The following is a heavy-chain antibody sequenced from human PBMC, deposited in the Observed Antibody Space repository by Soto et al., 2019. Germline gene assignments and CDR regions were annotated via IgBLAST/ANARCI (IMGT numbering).Heavy chain of an antibody. V-gene: IGHV5-51*01. CDR1: GYSFTSYW. Sequence: PGESLKISCKGSGYSFTSYWIGWVRQMPGKGLEWMGIIYPGDSDTRYSPSFQGQVTISADKSISTAYLQWSSLKASDTAMYYCARLILTMVRGVIITPYGMDVWGQGTTVTVSS. D-gene: IGHD3-10*01. J-gene: IGHJ6*02. CDR3: ARLILTMVRGVIITPYGMDV. CDR2: IYPGDSDT.